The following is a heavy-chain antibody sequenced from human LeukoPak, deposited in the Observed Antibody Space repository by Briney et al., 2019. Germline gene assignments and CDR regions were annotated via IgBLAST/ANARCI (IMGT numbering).Heavy chain of an antibody. J-gene: IGHJ4*02. CDR1: GGSISSYY. CDR2: IYYSRST. CDR3: AREGGSGYSDY. D-gene: IGHD3-3*01. Sequence: SETLSLTCTVSGGSISSYYWSWIRQPPGKGLEWIGYIYYSRSTNYNPSLKSRVTISVDTSKNQFSLKLSSVTAADTAVYYCAREGGSGYSDYWGQGTLVTVSS. V-gene: IGHV4-59*01.